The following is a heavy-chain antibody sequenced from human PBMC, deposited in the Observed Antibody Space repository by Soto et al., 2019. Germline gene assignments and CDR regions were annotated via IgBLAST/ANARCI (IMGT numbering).Heavy chain of an antibody. CDR3: ARHSYYYDSSGPNPGAFDI. J-gene: IGHJ3*02. CDR1: GGSISSSSYY. V-gene: IGHV4-39*01. Sequence: PSDTLSLTCTVSGGSISSSSYYWGWIRQPPGKGLEWIGSIYYSGSTYYNPSLKSRVTISVDTSKNQFSLKLSSVTAADTAVYYCARHSYYYDSSGPNPGAFDIWGQGTMVTVSS. D-gene: IGHD3-22*01. CDR2: IYYSGST.